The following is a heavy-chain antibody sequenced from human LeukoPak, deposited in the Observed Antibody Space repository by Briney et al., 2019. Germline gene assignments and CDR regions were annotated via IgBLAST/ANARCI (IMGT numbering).Heavy chain of an antibody. J-gene: IGHJ6*03. CDR3: ARGTTHNYYYYYYMDV. D-gene: IGHD1-14*01. CDR1: GGTFSSYA. CDR2: IIPIFGTA. V-gene: IGHV1-69*13. Sequence: ASVKVSCKASGGTFSSYAISWVRQAPGQGLEWMGGIIPIFGTANYAQKFQGRVTITADESTSTAYMELSSLRSEDTAVYYCARGTTHNYYYYYYMDVWGKGTTVTVSS.